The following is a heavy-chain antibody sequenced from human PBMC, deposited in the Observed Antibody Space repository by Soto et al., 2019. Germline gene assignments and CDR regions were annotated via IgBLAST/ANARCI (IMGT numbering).Heavy chain of an antibody. CDR3: ARRRYCGYDCYHKHYYGMDV. Sequence: QVQLVQFGAEVKKPWSSVRGSCRASGETFSSYIVNWLRLAPGRGVEWMGRVIPVLTTTDYAQNFRGRVTISADRSTNTVYLDLSSLRSDDTAVYYCARRRYCGYDCYHKHYYGMDVWGQGSLVTVAS. V-gene: IGHV1-69*08. CDR1: GETFSSYI. D-gene: IGHD2-21*02. CDR2: VIPVLTTT. J-gene: IGHJ6*02.